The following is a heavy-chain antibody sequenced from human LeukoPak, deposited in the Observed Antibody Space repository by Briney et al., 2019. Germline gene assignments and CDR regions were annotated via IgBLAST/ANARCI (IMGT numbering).Heavy chain of an antibody. J-gene: IGHJ6*03. Sequence: GGSLRLSCAASGFTFSSYSMNWVRQAPGKGLEWVSYITSSSRTIYYADSVKGRFTISRDNAKNSLYLQMSSLRAEDTAVYYCARSSITMVRGVIKSTTSWYHYYNMDVWGKGTTVTVSS. V-gene: IGHV3-48*01. CDR2: ITSSSRTI. CDR1: GFTFSSYS. D-gene: IGHD3-10*01. CDR3: ARSSITMVRGVIKSTTSWYHYYNMDV.